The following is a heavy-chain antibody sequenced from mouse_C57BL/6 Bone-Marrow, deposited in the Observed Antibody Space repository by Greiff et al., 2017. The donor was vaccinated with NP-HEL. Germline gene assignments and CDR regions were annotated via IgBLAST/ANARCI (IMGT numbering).Heavy chain of an antibody. D-gene: IGHD2-4*01. J-gene: IGHJ2*01. CDR3: TKGIYYDYD. Sequence: EVQLVESGAELVRPGASVKLSCTASGFNIKDDYMHWVKQRPEQGLEWIGWIDPENGDTEYASKFQGKATITADTSSNTAYLQLSSLTSEDTAVYYCTKGIYYDYDWGQGTTLTVSS. CDR2: IDPENGDT. V-gene: IGHV14-4*01. CDR1: GFNIKDDY.